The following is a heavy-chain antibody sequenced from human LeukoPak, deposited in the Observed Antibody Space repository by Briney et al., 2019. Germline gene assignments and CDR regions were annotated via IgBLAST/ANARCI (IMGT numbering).Heavy chain of an antibody. Sequence: SETLSLSCTVSGGSISSSSYYWGWIRQPPGKGLEWIGSIYYSGSTYYNPSLKSRVTISVDTSKNQFSLKLSSVTAADTAVYYCARRLDCFDYWGQGTLVTVSS. J-gene: IGHJ4*02. CDR1: GGSISSSSYY. CDR3: ARRLDCFDY. D-gene: IGHD2-15*01. CDR2: IYYSGST. V-gene: IGHV4-39*07.